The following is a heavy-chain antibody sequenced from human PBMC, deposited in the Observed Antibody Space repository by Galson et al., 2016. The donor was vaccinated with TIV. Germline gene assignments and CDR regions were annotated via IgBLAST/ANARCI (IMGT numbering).Heavy chain of an antibody. J-gene: IGHJ3*02. CDR1: GGTFSNYG. CDR2: IIPILGIA. CDR3: ARFHLWLGYSFDI. D-gene: IGHD5-18*01. Sequence: SVKVSCKASGGTFSNYGVSWVRQAPGQGLEWMGGIIPILGIANYAQKFQGRLSIIADKSTSTAYMEMSSLRSDDTAVYYCARFHLWLGYSFDIWGQGTMVTVSS. V-gene: IGHV1-69*10.